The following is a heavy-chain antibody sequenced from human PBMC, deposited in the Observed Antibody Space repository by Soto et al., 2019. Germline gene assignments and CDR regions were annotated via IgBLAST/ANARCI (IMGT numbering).Heavy chain of an antibody. CDR3: ARSEIYYDSSGYYDDFDY. CDR1: GYTFTGYY. CDR2: INPNSGGT. J-gene: IGHJ4*02. D-gene: IGHD3-22*01. V-gene: IGHV1-2*04. Sequence: ASVKVSCKASGYTFTGYYMHWVRQAPGQGLEWMGWINPNSGGTNYAQKFQGWVTMTRDTSISTAYMELSRLRSDDTAVYYCARSEIYYDSSGYYDDFDYWGEGILVTVSS.